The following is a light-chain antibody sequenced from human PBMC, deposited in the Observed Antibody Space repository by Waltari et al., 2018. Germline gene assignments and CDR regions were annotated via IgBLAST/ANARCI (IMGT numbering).Light chain of an antibody. CDR2: RAS. CDR1: QSISSH. CDR3: QQYNNWPRT. J-gene: IGKJ4*01. Sequence: TVMTQSPATLSALPGERVTLSCGASQSISSHLAWYQQQPGQPPRLVISRASSRATGVPVRFSGSGSGTDFTLTISNLQSEDFAVYYCQQYNNWPRTFGGGTKVEL. V-gene: IGKV3-15*01.